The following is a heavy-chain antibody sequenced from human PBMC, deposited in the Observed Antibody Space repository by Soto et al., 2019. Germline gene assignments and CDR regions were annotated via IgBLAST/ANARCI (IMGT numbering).Heavy chain of an antibody. CDR3: ARSWVTGKGGMDV. V-gene: IGHV1-18*01. Sequence: QVQLVQSGGEVKKPGASVKVSCKASGYTFTSYGFSWVRQAPGQGLEWMGWINGYTGNTHYAQKFQGRVTMTIDTSTSTAYMELWTLISYDTAVYYCARSWVTGKGGMDVWGQGTTVTVSS. CDR1: GYTFTSYG. J-gene: IGHJ6*02. D-gene: IGHD3-16*01. CDR2: INGYTGNT.